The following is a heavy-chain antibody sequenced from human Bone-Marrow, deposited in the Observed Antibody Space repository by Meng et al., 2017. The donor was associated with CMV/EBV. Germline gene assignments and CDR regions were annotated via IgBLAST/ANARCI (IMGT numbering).Heavy chain of an antibody. CDR2: IYSGDSDT. J-gene: IGHJ6*02. Sequence: KVSCKGSGYSFTSYWIGWVRQMPGKGLEWMGIIYSGDSDTRYIPSFQGQVTISADKSISTAYLQWSSLKASDTAMYYCGRSMYSSSLVYGMDVWTQGTTVTFSS. CDR3: GRSMYSSSLVYGMDV. CDR1: GYSFTSYW. D-gene: IGHD6-6*01. V-gene: IGHV5-51*01.